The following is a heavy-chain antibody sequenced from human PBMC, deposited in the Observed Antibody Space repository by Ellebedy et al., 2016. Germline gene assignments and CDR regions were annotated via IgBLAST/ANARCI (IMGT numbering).Heavy chain of an antibody. CDR1: TNSFRSYA. CDR2: ISFHSTNR. D-gene: IGHD2/OR15-2a*01. Sequence: GGSLRLXXVSSTNSFRSYAMHWVRQAPGEGLEWVAIISFHSTNRFYADSLGGRFTVSRDNSKRTLYLEMNNLRPDDTAVYYCVGSPFTFGRVSDGSHLENWGRGTLVTVSS. V-gene: IGHV3-30*03. CDR3: VGSPFTFGRVSDGSHLEN. J-gene: IGHJ4*02.